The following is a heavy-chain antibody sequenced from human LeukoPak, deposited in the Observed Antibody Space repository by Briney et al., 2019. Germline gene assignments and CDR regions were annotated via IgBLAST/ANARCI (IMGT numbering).Heavy chain of an antibody. CDR2: IYYSGTT. V-gene: IGHV4-39*07. CDR3: ARDGSYGDYSLDY. CDR1: GGSISNSYYY. D-gene: IGHD4-17*01. Sequence: SETLSLTCTVSGGSISNSYYYWGWTRQPPGEALEWIGSIYYSGTTYYNPSLKSRVTITVDTSKNQFSLKLSSVTAADTAVYYCARDGSYGDYSLDYWGQGTLVTVSS. J-gene: IGHJ4*02.